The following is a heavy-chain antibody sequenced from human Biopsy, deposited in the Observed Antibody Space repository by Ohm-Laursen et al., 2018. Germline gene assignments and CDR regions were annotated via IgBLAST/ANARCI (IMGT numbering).Heavy chain of an antibody. V-gene: IGHV4-31*03. Sequence: TLSLTCTVSGDSISSGGNYWSWIRQFPGKGLEWSAYIYHTGSTYYNPSLKSRLFIAIDTSKNQFSVSLRSVTAADTAVYYCARADMVTTIVDYWGQGTLVTVSS. CDR1: GDSISSGGNY. J-gene: IGHJ4*02. D-gene: IGHD5-12*01. CDR3: ARADMVTTIVDY. CDR2: IYHTGST.